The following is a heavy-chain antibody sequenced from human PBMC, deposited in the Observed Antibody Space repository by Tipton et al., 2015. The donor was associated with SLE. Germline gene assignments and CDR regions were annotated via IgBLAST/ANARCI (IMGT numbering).Heavy chain of an antibody. CDR1: GGSFSGYY. CDR2: INHSGDT. CDR3: ARHYNLFSAFDS. V-gene: IGHV4-34*01. Sequence: TLSLTCAVYGGSFSGYYWNWIRQPPGKGLEWIGEINHSGDTNYNPSLKSRVTISVDTSKNQVSLRLTSVTAADTAVYTCARHYNLFSAFDSWGQGTLVTVSS. D-gene: IGHD3-3*01. J-gene: IGHJ4*02.